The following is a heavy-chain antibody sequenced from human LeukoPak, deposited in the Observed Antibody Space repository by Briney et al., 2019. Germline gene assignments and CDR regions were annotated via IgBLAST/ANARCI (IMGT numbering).Heavy chain of an antibody. CDR3: AREGRDSYGLLDY. CDR1: GFTFSSYW. Sequence: GGSLRLSCAASGFTFSSYWMSWVRQAPGKGLEWVANIKQDGSEKYYVDSVKGRFTISRDNAKNSLYLQMNSLGAEDTAVYYCAREGRDSYGLLDYWGQGTLVTVSS. J-gene: IGHJ4*02. CDR2: IKQDGSEK. D-gene: IGHD5-18*01. V-gene: IGHV3-7*01.